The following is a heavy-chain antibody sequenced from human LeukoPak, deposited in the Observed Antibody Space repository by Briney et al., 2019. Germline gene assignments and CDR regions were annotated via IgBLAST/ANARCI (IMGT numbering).Heavy chain of an antibody. J-gene: IGHJ4*02. CDR3: ARDRGWRQIDY. CDR2: ISSSSSYT. Sequence: GGSLRLSGVASGLTFNDYHMSWIRQAPGKGLEWVSYISSSSSYTRYADSVKGRFTISRDNAKDSLYLQMNSLRADDTAVYYCARDRGWRQIDYWGQGTLVTVSS. D-gene: IGHD5-18*01. V-gene: IGHV3-11*06. CDR1: GLTFNDYH.